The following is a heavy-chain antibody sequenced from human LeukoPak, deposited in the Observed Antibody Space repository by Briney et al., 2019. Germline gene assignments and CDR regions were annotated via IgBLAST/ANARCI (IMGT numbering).Heavy chain of an antibody. CDR2: VNPNTGNT. CDR3: ARGRLGQGTNIKNNWFDP. V-gene: IGHV1-8*03. Sequence: ASVKVSCKASGYTFTSYGISWVRQATGQGLEWMGWVNPNTGNTVYAQKFQGRVTITRNTSINTAYMDLSSLRSEDTAIYYCARGRLGQGTNIKNNWFDPWGQGTLVTVSS. D-gene: IGHD2-8*01. J-gene: IGHJ5*02. CDR1: GYTFTSYG.